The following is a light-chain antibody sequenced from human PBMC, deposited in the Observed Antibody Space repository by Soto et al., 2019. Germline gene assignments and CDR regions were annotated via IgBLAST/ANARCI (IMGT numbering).Light chain of an antibody. Sequence: ESVLTQSPATLSLSPGERATLSCRASQSVSSYLAWYQQKPGQAPRLLIYDASNRATGIPARFSGSGSGTDFTLTISSLEPEDFAVYYCPQRSNWPLTFGGGTKVDIK. CDR3: PQRSNWPLT. V-gene: IGKV3-11*01. CDR2: DAS. CDR1: QSVSSY. J-gene: IGKJ4*01.